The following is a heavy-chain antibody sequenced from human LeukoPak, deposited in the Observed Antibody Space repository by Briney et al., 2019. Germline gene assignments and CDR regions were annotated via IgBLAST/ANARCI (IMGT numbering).Heavy chain of an antibody. CDR1: GFTFSSYA. J-gene: IGHJ5*02. CDR2: ISGSGGST. CDR3: AKDRVGCGGDCYPDINWFDP. V-gene: IGHV3-23*01. D-gene: IGHD2-21*02. Sequence: QAGGSLRLSCAASGFTFSSYAMSWVRQAPGKGLEWVSAISGSGGSTYYADSVKGRFTISRDNSRNTLYLQMNSLRAEDTAVYYCAKDRVGCGGDCYPDINWFDPWGQGTLVTVSS.